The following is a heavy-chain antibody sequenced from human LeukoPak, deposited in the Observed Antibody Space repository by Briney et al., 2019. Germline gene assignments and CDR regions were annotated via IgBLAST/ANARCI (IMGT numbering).Heavy chain of an antibody. J-gene: IGHJ5*02. D-gene: IGHD4-23*01. CDR2: INPNSGGT. CDR1: GYTFTGYY. CDR3: ARDYYGGNSGGWFDP. V-gene: IGHV1-2*02. Sequence: ASVKVSCKASGYTFTGYYMHWVRQAHGQGLEWMGWINPNSGGTNYAQKFQGRVTMTRDTSISTAYMELSRLRSDDTAVYYCARDYYGGNSGGWFDPWGQGTLVTVSS.